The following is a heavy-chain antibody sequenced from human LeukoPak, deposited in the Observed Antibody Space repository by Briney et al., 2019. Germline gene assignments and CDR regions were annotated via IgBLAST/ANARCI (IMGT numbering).Heavy chain of an antibody. CDR2: IYYSGST. CDR3: ARYYDRTGFDY. CDR1: NGSVRSYY. V-gene: IGHV4-59*08. J-gene: IGHJ4*02. Sequence: PSETLSLTCTVSNGSVRSYYWSWVRQSPGKGLEWIGYIYYSGSTNYNPSLKSRVTISIHTSRNQFSLMLSSVTAADTAMYYCARYYDRTGFDYWGQGTLVTVSS. D-gene: IGHD3-16*01.